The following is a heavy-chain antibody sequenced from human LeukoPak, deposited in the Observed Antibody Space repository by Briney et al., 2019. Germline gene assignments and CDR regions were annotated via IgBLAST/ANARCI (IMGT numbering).Heavy chain of an antibody. Sequence: GGSLRLSCAASGFTFSSYAMHWVRQAPGKGLEWVAVISYDGSNKYYADSVKGRFTISRDNSKNTLYLQMNSLRAEDKAVYYCARKSLAAAGPLDYWGQGTLVTVSS. J-gene: IGHJ4*02. CDR2: ISYDGSNK. CDR1: GFTFSSYA. CDR3: ARKSLAAAGPLDY. D-gene: IGHD6-13*01. V-gene: IGHV3-30-3*01.